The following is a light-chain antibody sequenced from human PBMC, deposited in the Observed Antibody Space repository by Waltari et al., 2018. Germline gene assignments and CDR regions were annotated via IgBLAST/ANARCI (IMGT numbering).Light chain of an antibody. CDR3: SSYTTGSIYF. J-gene: IGLJ1*01. CDR1: SSDVVGYDS. CDR2: DIT. V-gene: IGLV2-14*03. Sequence: QSALTQPASVSGSPGQSITISCIETSSDVVGYDSVSWYQQHPGKVPKLIIYDITKRPSGVSNRFSGSKSGNTASLTISGLQAEDEADYYCSSYTTGSIYFFGSGTKVTVL.